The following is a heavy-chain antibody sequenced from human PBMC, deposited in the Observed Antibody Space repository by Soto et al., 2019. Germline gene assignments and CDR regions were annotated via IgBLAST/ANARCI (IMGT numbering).Heavy chain of an antibody. D-gene: IGHD3-22*01. V-gene: IGHV1-46*01. J-gene: IGHJ4*02. CDR2: INPSGGST. CDR1: GYTFTSYY. Sequence: ASVKVSCKASGYTFTSYYMHWVRQAPGQGLEWMGIINPSGGSTSYAQKFQGRVTMTRDTSTSTVYMELSSLRSEDTAVYYCARDPTIDYYDSSGYPDYWGQGTLVTVSS. CDR3: ARDPTIDYYDSSGYPDY.